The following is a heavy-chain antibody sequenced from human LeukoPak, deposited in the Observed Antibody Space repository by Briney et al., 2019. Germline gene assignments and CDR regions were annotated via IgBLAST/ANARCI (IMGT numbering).Heavy chain of an antibody. CDR2: SYTSGST. V-gene: IGHV4-4*07. CDR1: GGSISSYY. J-gene: IGHJ4*02. CDR3: ARQLGYCSSTSCYADKVDY. D-gene: IGHD2-2*01. Sequence: SVTLSLTCTVSGGSISSYYWSWIRQPAGKGLEWIGRSYTSGSTNYNPSLKSRVTMSVDTSKNQFSLKLSSVTAADTAVYYCARQLGYCSSTSCYADKVDYWGQGTLVTVSS.